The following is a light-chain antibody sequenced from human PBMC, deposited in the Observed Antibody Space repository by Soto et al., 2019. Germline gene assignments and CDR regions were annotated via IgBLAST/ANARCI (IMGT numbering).Light chain of an antibody. CDR3: LQDYNYPRT. CDR2: AAS. J-gene: IGKJ1*01. CDR1: QAIRDD. V-gene: IGKV1-6*01. Sequence: IQMTQSPSSLSASVGDRVTITCRASQAIRDDLAWYQQKPGKAPNLLIYAASNLQSGVPSRFSGSGSGTDFTLTISSLQPEEFASYYCLQDYNYPRTFGQGTKVDI.